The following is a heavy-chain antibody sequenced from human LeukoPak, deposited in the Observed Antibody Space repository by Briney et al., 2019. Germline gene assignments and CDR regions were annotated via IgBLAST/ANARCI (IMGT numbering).Heavy chain of an antibody. V-gene: IGHV4-59*01. D-gene: IGHD1-26*01. CDR1: GGSISSYY. CDR3: ARETRLHSGSYSNDAFDI. J-gene: IGHJ3*02. Sequence: PSETLSLTCTVSGGSISSYYWSWIRQPPGKGLEWIGYVSYSGSTDYNPSLKSRVTISLDTSKNQFSLRLSSVTAADTAVYYCARETRLHSGSYSNDAFDIWGQGTMVTVSS. CDR2: VSYSGST.